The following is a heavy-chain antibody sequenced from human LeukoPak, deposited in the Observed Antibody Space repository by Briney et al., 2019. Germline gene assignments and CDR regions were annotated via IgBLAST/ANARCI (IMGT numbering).Heavy chain of an antibody. CDR2: IDPNSGGT. CDR3: AREYYDSSGRKHAFDI. J-gene: IGHJ3*02. CDR1: GYTFTDYY. Sequence: ASVKVSCKASGYTFTDYYMHWVRQAPGQGLEWMGWIDPNSGGTNYAQKFQGRVTMTRDTSISTAYMELSRLRSDDTAVHYCAREYYDSSGRKHAFDIWGQGTMVTVSS. V-gene: IGHV1-2*02. D-gene: IGHD3-22*01.